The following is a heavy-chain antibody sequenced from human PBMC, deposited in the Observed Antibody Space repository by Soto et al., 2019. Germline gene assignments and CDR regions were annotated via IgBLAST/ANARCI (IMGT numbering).Heavy chain of an antibody. J-gene: IGHJ5*02. Sequence: QLQLQQSGSGLVKPSQTLSLTCAVSGGSISSGGYSWSWFRQPPGKGLEWIGYIYHNRNTYYNPALKSRVTISVDRSKNQFSLKLSSVTAADTAMYYCARVPSPWGQGTLVTVSS. V-gene: IGHV4-30-2*01. CDR3: ARVPSP. CDR1: GGSISSGGYS. CDR2: IYHNRNT.